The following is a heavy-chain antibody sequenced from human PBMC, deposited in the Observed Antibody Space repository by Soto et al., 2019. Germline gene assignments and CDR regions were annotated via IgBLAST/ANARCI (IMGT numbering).Heavy chain of an antibody. CDR3: ARGADYDILTGDQFYGMDV. CDR1: GGSISSYY. Sequence: NPSETLSLTCTVSGGSISSYYWSWIRQPPGKGLEWIGYIYYSGSTNYNPSLKSRVTISVDTSKNQFSLKLSSVTAADTAVYYCARGADYDILTGDQFYGMDVWGQGTTVTVSS. V-gene: IGHV4-59*01. CDR2: IYYSGST. D-gene: IGHD3-9*01. J-gene: IGHJ6*02.